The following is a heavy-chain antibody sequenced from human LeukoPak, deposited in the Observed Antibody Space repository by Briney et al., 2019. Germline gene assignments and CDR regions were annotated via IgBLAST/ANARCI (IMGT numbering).Heavy chain of an antibody. CDR3: AREGRYSGSPVLDY. Sequence: GGSLRLSCAASGFTFSSYGMHWVRQAPGKGLEGVAVISYDGSNKYYADSVKGRFTISRDNSKNTLYLQMNSLRAEDTAVYYCAREGRYSGSPVLDYWGQGTLVTVSS. V-gene: IGHV3-30*03. CDR1: GFTFSSYG. CDR2: ISYDGSNK. D-gene: IGHD1-26*01. J-gene: IGHJ4*02.